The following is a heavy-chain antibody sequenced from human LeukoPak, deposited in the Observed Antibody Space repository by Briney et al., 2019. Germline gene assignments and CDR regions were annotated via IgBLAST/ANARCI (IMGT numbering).Heavy chain of an antibody. CDR2: ISGSGGST. CDR3: AKISYDILTGTLDY. Sequence: PGGSLRLSCAASGFTFSSYAMSWVRQAPGKGLEWVSAISGSGGSTYNADSVKGRFTISRDNSKNTLYLQMNSLRAEDTAVYYCAKISYDILTGTLDYWGQGTLVTVSS. V-gene: IGHV3-23*01. CDR1: GFTFSSYA. J-gene: IGHJ4*02. D-gene: IGHD3-9*01.